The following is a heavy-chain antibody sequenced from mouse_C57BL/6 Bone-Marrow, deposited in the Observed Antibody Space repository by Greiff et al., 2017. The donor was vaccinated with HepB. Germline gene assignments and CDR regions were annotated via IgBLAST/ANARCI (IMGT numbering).Heavy chain of an antibody. CDR3: ARVDGNYGDDY. D-gene: IGHD2-1*01. V-gene: IGHV1-53*01. J-gene: IGHJ2*01. Sequence: QVQLQQPGTELVKPGASVKLSCKASGYTFTSYWMHWVKQRPGQGLEWIGNINPSNGGTNYNEKFKSKATLTVDKSSSTAYMQLSSLTSEDAAVYYWARVDGNYGDDYWGQGTTLTVSS. CDR1: GYTFTSYW. CDR2: INPSNGGT.